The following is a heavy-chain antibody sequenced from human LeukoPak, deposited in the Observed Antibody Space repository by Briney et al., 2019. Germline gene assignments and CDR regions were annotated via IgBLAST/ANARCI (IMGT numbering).Heavy chain of an antibody. CDR3: ARDKSSGWYGRRFGDAFDI. D-gene: IGHD6-19*01. CDR1: GFTFSSYA. J-gene: IGHJ3*02. Sequence: GGSLRLSCAASGFTFSSYAMHWVRQAPGKGLEWVAVISYDGSNKYYADSVKGRFTIPRDNSKNTLYLQMNSLRAEDTAVYYCARDKSSGWYGRRFGDAFDIWGQGTMVTVSS. V-gene: IGHV3-30*04. CDR2: ISYDGSNK.